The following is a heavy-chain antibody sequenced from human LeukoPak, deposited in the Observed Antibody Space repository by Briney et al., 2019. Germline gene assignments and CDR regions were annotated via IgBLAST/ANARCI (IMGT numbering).Heavy chain of an antibody. V-gene: IGHV3-23*01. CDR3: ASSSRGWYNFDY. J-gene: IGHJ4*02. D-gene: IGHD6-19*01. CDR1: GFTFSSYA. CDR2: IRASGGST. Sequence: PGGSLRLSCAASGFTFSSYAMSWVRQAPGKGLEWVSAIRASGGSTFYADSVRGRFTISRDNSKNTLDLQMNNLRAEDTAVYYCASSSRGWYNFDYWGQGTLVTVSS.